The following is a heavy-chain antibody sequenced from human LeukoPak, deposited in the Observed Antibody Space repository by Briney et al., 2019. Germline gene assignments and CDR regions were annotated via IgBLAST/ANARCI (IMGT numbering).Heavy chain of an antibody. CDR1: GFTFSTYA. CDR3: AGEWTTGSAF. J-gene: IGHJ4*02. V-gene: IGHV3-23*01. D-gene: IGHD3-10*01. CDR2: ISGSGGAT. Sequence: VQPGESLRLSCAASGFTFSTYAMGWVRQAPGKGLEWVSTISGSGGATFYADSVKGRFTISRDNSKNTVYLQMNRLRPDDTAVYYCAGEWTTGSAFWGQGTLVTVSS.